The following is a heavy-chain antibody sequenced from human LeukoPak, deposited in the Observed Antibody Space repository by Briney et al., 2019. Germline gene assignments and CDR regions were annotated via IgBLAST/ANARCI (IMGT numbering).Heavy chain of an antibody. Sequence: ASVKVSCKASGYTFTGYYIHWVRQAPGQGLEWMGWISAYNGNTNYAQKLQGRVTMTTDTSTSTAYMELRSLRSDDTAVYYCARDLGYDSSGYYIDYWGQGTLVTVSS. D-gene: IGHD3-22*01. CDR3: ARDLGYDSSGYYIDY. J-gene: IGHJ4*02. CDR1: GYTFTGYY. CDR2: ISAYNGNT. V-gene: IGHV1-18*04.